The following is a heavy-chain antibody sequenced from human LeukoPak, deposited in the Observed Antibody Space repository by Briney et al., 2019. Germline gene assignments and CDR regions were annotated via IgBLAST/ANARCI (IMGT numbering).Heavy chain of an antibody. V-gene: IGHV4-31*03. CDR3: ARGNPNAFDI. J-gene: IGHJ3*02. Sequence: SETLSLTCTVSGGSISSGGYYWSWIRQHPGKGLEWIRYIYYSGSTYYNPSLKSRVTISVDTSKNQFSLKLSSVTAADTAVYYCARGNPNAFDIWGQGTMVTVSS. CDR1: GGSISSGGYY. CDR2: IYYSGST.